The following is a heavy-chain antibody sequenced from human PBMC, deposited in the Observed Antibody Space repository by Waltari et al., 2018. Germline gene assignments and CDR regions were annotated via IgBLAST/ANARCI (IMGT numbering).Heavy chain of an antibody. J-gene: IGHJ5*02. CDR1: GYSISSGYW. V-gene: IGHV4-38-2*01. CDR2: IYYTSGYT. CDR3: ANNEWGLPVS. Sequence: LQESDPGMVKHTETLYHTCSVTGYSISSGYWWGWIRQPPGKGLEWIASIYYTSGYTQYTPSLRSRVTISSDTSKNQFSLRLTSVTAADTAVYYCANNEWGLPVSWGQGTLVTVSS. D-gene: IGHD1-26*01.